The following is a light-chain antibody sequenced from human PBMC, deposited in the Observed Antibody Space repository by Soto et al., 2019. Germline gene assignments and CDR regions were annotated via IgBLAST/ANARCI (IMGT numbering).Light chain of an antibody. Sequence: DIQMTQSPSSLSASVGDRVTITCRASQGINSYLAWYQQKPGKVPQLLIYGASTLQSGVLTRFSGSGSGTDFTLTISSLQPEDVATYYCQKYNSAPYTFGQGTKLEIK. V-gene: IGKV1-27*01. CDR2: GAS. CDR3: QKYNSAPYT. CDR1: QGINSY. J-gene: IGKJ2*01.